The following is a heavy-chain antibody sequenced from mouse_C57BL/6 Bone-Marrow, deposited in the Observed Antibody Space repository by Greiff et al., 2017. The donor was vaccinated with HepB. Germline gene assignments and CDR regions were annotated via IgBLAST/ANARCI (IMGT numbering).Heavy chain of an antibody. Sequence: QVQLQQPGAELVMPGASVKLSCKASGYTFTSYWMHWVKQRPGQGLEWIGEIDPSDSYTNYNQKFKGKSTLTVDKSSSTAYMQLSSLTSEDSAVCYCARKVLSSYGSSYWYFDVWGTGTTVTVSS. V-gene: IGHV1-69*01. J-gene: IGHJ1*03. CDR3: ARKVLSSYGSSYWYFDV. CDR2: IDPSDSYT. D-gene: IGHD1-1*01. CDR1: GYTFTSYW.